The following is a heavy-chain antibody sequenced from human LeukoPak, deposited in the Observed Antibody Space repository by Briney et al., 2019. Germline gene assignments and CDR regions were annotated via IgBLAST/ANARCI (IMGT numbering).Heavy chain of an antibody. CDR3: ARDSSGYYDFWSGYPTYYFDY. CDR1: GGSISSSSYY. J-gene: IGHJ4*02. Sequence: SETLSLTCTVSGGSISSSSYYWGWIRQPPGKGLEWIGSIYYSGSTYYSPSLKSRVTISVDTSKNQFSLKLGSVTAADTAVYYCARDSSGYYDFWSGYPTYYFDYWGQGTLVTVSS. V-gene: IGHV4-39*07. CDR2: IYYSGST. D-gene: IGHD3-3*01.